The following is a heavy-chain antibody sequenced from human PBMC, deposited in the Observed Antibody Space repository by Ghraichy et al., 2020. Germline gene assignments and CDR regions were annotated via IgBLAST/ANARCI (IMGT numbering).Heavy chain of an antibody. J-gene: IGHJ4*02. CDR3: ARDISGSSIPDY. V-gene: IGHV3-21*01. CDR1: GFTFSSYS. Sequence: GGSLRLSCAASGFTFSSYSMNWVRQAPGKGLEWVSSISSSSSYIYYADSVKGRFTISRDNAKNSLYLQMNSLRAEDTAVYYCARDISGSSIPDYWGQGTLVTVSS. CDR2: ISSSSSYI. D-gene: IGHD6-13*01.